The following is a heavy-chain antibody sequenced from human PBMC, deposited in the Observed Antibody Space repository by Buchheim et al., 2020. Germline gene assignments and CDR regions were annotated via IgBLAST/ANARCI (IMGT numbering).Heavy chain of an antibody. D-gene: IGHD3-22*01. CDR2: MNPNSGNT. CDR1: GYTFTSYD. Sequence: QVQLVQSGAEVKKPGASVKVSCKASGYTFTSYDINWVRQATGQGLEWMGWMNPNSGNTGYAQKFQGRVTMTRNTSISTAYMELSSLRSEDTAVYYCAVQGYYYDSSGYYWNYYYGMDVWGQGTT. J-gene: IGHJ6*02. CDR3: AVQGYYYDSSGYYWNYYYGMDV. V-gene: IGHV1-8*01.